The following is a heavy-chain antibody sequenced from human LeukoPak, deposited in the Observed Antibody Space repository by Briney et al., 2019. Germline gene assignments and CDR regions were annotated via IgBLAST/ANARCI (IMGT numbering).Heavy chain of an antibody. V-gene: IGHV4-4*07. CDR2: VYNSGST. Sequence: SETLSLTCTVSGGSIGSYYWSWIRQPAGKGLEWIGRVYNSGSTNYNPSLKSRVTMPVDTSKNQFSLRLNSVTAADTDVYFCARSPSTYYYYYMDVWGKGTTVTVSS. D-gene: IGHD2/OR15-2a*01. CDR1: GGSIGSYY. J-gene: IGHJ6*03. CDR3: ARSPSTYYYYYMDV.